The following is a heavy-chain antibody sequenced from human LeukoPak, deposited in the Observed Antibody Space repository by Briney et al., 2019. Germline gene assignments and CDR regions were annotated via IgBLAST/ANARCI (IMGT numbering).Heavy chain of an antibody. V-gene: IGHV3-53*01. J-gene: IGHJ5*02. D-gene: IGHD1-7*01. CDR2: IYSGGST. CDR3: ARALLAGTTLRRFDP. CDR1: GFTVSSNY. Sequence: PGGSLRLSCAASGFTVSSNYMSWVRQAPGKGLEWVSVIYSGGSTYYADSVKGRFTISRDNAKNTLYLQMNSLRAEDTAVYYCARALLAGTTLRRFDPWGQGTLVTVSS.